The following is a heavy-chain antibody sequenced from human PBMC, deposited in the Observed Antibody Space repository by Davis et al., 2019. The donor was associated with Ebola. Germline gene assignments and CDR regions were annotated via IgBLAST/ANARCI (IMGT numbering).Heavy chain of an antibody. J-gene: IGHJ4*02. CDR3: AKDNRVGWQRSRFHDY. Sequence: PGGSLRLSCAVSGLRFSSYAMEWVRQAPGKGLEWVAAISYDGNYEYYADSVKGRFAVSRDNSKNTLYLQMDSLRPEDTAVYYCAKDNRVGWQRSRFHDYWGQGTLVTVSS. D-gene: IGHD5-24*01. CDR1: GLRFSSYA. CDR2: ISYDGNYE. V-gene: IGHV3-30-3*02.